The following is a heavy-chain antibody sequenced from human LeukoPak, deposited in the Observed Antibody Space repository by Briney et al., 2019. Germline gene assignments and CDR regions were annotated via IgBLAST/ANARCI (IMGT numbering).Heavy chain of an antibody. CDR1: GFTFNKYA. D-gene: IGHD2/OR15-2a*01. CDR2: LSDGGAST. CDR3: AKDARTGVWNIGDSWFDP. Sequence: LAGGSLRLSCAASGFTFNKYAMTWVRQAPGQGLEWVSGLSDGGASTFYAESVRGRFTISRDNSKNMLYLHINSLRAEDTAVYYCAKDARTGVWNIGDSWFDPWGQGTLVTVSS. J-gene: IGHJ5*02. V-gene: IGHV3-23*01.